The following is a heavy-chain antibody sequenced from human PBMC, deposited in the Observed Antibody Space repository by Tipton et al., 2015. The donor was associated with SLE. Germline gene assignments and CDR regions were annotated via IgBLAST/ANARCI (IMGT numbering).Heavy chain of an antibody. CDR3: ARGGSGLSY. CDR2: IRRYGHTI. CDR1: GFTFSDYE. D-gene: IGHD5-12*01. J-gene: IGHJ4*02. Sequence: SLRLSCAGSGFTFSDYEMNWVRQAPGKRPEWVAYIRRYGHTIYYADSVKGRFTVSRDNAEKSLYLQMTSLRVDDTAVYYCARGGSGLSYWGQGTLVTVSS. V-gene: IGHV3-48*03.